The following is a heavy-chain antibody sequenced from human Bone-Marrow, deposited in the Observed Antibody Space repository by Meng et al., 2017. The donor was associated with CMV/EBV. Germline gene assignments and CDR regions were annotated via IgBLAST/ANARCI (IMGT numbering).Heavy chain of an antibody. Sequence: SETLSLTCTVSGGSISSYYWSWIRQPPGKGLEWIGYIYYSGSTNYNPSLKSRVTISVDTSKNQFSLKLSSVTAADTAVYYCASVATRWDWYFDRWGRGTLVTVSS. CDR2: IYYSGST. CDR3: ASVATRWDWYFDR. CDR1: GGSISSYY. V-gene: IGHV4-59*01. D-gene: IGHD5-12*01. J-gene: IGHJ2*01.